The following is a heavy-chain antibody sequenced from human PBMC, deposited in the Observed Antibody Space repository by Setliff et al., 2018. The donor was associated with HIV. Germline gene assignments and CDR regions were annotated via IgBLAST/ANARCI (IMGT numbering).Heavy chain of an antibody. CDR1: GGSMRSSGYS. Sequence: KPSETLSLTCAVSGGSMRSSGYSWTWIRQAPGKGLEWVGYIYYNGNAYYNPSLKSRVTISVDRSKNQFSLNLTSVTAADTAVYFCASRVYYYDSNKVLREEGFDPWGQGTLVTVSS. CDR2: IYYNGNA. V-gene: IGHV4-30-2*01. D-gene: IGHD3-22*01. CDR3: ASRVYYYDSNKVLREEGFDP. J-gene: IGHJ5*02.